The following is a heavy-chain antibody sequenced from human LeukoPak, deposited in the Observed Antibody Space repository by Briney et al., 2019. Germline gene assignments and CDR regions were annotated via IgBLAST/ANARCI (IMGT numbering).Heavy chain of an antibody. J-gene: IGHJ4*02. CDR1: GRSFSGYY. CDR3: ARGPSRSSGLFDY. CDR2: INHSGST. V-gene: IGHV4-34*01. D-gene: IGHD3/OR15-3a*01. Sequence: SETLSLTCAVYGRSFSGYYWSWIRQPPGKGLEWIGEINHSGSTNYNPSLKSRVTISVGTSKNQFSLKLSSVTAADTAVYYCARGPSRSSGLFDYWGQGTLVTVSS.